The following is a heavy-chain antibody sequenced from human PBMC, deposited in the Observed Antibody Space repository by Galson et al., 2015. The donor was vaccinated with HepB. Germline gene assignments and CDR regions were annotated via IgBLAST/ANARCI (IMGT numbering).Heavy chain of an antibody. CDR2: INHSGSI. CDR1: GGSFSGYY. J-gene: IGHJ6*03. Sequence: SETLSLTCAVYGGSFSGYYWGWIRQPPGKGLEWIGEINHSGSINYNPSLKSRVTISVDTSKNQFSLKLSSVTAADTAVYYCARGGISRLYYYYYMDVWGKGTTVTVSS. D-gene: IGHD2-21*01. CDR3: ARGGISRLYYYYYMDV. V-gene: IGHV4-34*01.